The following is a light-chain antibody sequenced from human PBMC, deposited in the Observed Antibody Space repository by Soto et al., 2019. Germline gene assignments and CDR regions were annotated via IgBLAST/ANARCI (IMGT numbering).Light chain of an antibody. CDR3: QQYNNWPPT. CDR1: QSVRSSY. CDR2: GVY. Sequence: EIVLTQSPATLSVSPGERATLSCRASQSVRSSYLAWYQQKPGQAPRLLIYGVYTRAPGIPARFSGSGSGTEFTLTISSLQSEDFAVYYCQQYNNWPPTFGQGTKV. J-gene: IGKJ1*01. V-gene: IGKV3D-15*01.